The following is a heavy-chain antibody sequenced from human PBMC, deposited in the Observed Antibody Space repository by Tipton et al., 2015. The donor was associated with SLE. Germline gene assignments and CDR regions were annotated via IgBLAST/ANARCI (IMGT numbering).Heavy chain of an antibody. CDR1: GFTFSSYG. CDR2: IWYDGSNK. V-gene: IGHV3-33*08. Sequence: SLRLSCAASGFTFSSYGIHWVRQAPGKGLEWVAVIWYDGSNKYYADSVKGRFTISRDNAKNSLYLQMNSLRAEDTAVYYCARGIAVWGQGTLVTVSS. CDR3: ARGIAV. J-gene: IGHJ4*02. D-gene: IGHD6-19*01.